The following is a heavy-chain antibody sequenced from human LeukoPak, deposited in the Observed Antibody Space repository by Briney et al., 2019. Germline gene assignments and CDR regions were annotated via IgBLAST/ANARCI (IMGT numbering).Heavy chain of an antibody. CDR2: ISDSGGNT. CDR3: AKKAPDWNYFDY. Sequence: PGGSLRLSCAASGFTFNTYAMSWVRQAPWERLQWVSGISDSGGNTYYADSVRGRFTISRDNSKNTLYLQMNSLRAEDTAVYYCAKKAPDWNYFDYWGQGTLVTVSS. D-gene: IGHD1-1*01. CDR1: GFTFNTYA. J-gene: IGHJ4*02. V-gene: IGHV3-23*01.